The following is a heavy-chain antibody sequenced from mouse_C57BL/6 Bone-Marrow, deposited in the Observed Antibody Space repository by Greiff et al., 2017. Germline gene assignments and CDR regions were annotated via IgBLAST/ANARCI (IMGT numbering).Heavy chain of an antibody. V-gene: IGHV1-50*01. D-gene: IGHD1-1*01. CDR2: IDPSDSYT. Sequence: QVQLQQPGAELVKPGASVKLSCKASGYTFTSYWMQWVKQRPGQGLEWIGEIDPSDSYTNYNQKFKGKATLTVDTSSSTAYMQLSSLTSEDSAVYYCAREGIYYYGSSHYFDYWGQGTTLTVSS. CDR3: AREGIYYYGSSHYFDY. J-gene: IGHJ2*01. CDR1: GYTFTSYW.